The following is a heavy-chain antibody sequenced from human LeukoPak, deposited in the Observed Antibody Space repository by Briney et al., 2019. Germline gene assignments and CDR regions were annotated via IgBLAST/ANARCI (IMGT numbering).Heavy chain of an antibody. D-gene: IGHD2-15*01. J-gene: IGHJ4*02. CDR2: ISAYNGNT. CDR3: ARQTVVAATDAFDY. CDR1: GYTFTSYG. V-gene: IGHV1-18*01. Sequence: ASVKVSCKASGYTFTSYGISWVRQAPGQGLEWMGWISAYNGNTNYAQKLQGRVTMTTHTSTSTAYMELRSLRSDDTAVYYCARQTVVAATDAFDYWGQGTLVTVSS.